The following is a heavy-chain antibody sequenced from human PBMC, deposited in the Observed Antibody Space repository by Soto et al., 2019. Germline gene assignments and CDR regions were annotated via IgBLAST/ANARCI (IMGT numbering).Heavy chain of an antibody. D-gene: IGHD1-1*01. CDR3: ARRYGYSFDY. CDR1: GGSISRYY. CDR2: IYYRGST. V-gene: IGHV4-59*08. J-gene: IGHJ4*02. Sequence: SETLSLTCTVSGGSISRYYWSWIRQPPGKGLEWIGYIYYRGSTNYNPSLKSRVTISVDTSKNQFSLKLSSVTAADTAVYYCARRYGYSFDYWCQGTLVTVSS.